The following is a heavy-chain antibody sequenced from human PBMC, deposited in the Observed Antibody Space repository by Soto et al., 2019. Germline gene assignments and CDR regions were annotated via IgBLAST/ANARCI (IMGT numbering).Heavy chain of an antibody. CDR2: ISGSGGST. D-gene: IGHD4-17*01. V-gene: IGHV3-23*01. J-gene: IGHJ4*02. CDR3: AKDTPMTTVTTPGFNSDY. Sequence: PGGSLRLSCAASGFTFSSYAMSWVRQAPGKGLEWVSAISGSGGSTYYADSVKGRFTISRDNSKNTLYLQMNSLRAEDTAVYYCAKDTPMTTVTTPGFNSDYWGQGTLVTVSS. CDR1: GFTFSSYA.